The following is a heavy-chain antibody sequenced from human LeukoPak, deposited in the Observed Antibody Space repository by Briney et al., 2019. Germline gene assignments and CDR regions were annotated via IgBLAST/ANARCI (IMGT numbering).Heavy chain of an antibody. V-gene: IGHV3-23*01. CDR1: GFTFSSYA. CDR2: ISGSGGST. D-gene: IGHD3-16*01. J-gene: IGHJ4*02. Sequence: GGSLRLSCAASGFTFSSYAMSWVRQAPGKGLEWVSAISGSGGSTYYADSVKGRFTISRDNSKNTLYLQMNSLRAEDTAVYYCAKPFGPSYEYYFDYWGQGTLVTVSP. CDR3: AKPFGPSYEYYFDY.